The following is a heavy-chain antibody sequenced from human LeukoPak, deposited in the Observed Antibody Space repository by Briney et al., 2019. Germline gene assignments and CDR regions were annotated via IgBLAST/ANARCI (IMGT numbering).Heavy chain of an antibody. CDR3: ARFPEDIGNP. J-gene: IGHJ5*02. Sequence: ASVKVSCKASEDTFTGYYIHWVRQAPGQGLEWMGRINPNSGGTDYAQKFQDRVTMTRDTSISTAYMELIRLRFDDTALYYCARFPEDIGNPWGQGTLVTVSS. CDR1: EDTFTGYY. D-gene: IGHD2-15*01. CDR2: INPNSGGT. V-gene: IGHV1-2*06.